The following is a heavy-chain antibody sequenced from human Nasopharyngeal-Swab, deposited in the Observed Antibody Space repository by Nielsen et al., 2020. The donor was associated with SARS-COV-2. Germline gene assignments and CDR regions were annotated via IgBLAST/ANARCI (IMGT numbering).Heavy chain of an antibody. D-gene: IGHD6-25*01. V-gene: IGHV3-21*01. CDR3: ARDLAYGSGHYYFDY. CDR2: ISSSSSYI. Sequence: WIRQPPGKGLEWVSSISSSSSYIYYADSVKGRFTISRDNAKNSLYLQMNSLRAEDTAVYYCARDLAYGSGHYYFDYWGQGTLVTVSS. J-gene: IGHJ4*02.